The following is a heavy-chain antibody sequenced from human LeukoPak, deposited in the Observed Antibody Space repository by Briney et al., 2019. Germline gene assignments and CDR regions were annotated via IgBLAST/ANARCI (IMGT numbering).Heavy chain of an antibody. CDR3: ARDSSWVFDY. Sequence: GGSLRLSCAASGFTFSSYWISWVRQAPGKGLEWVANIKQDGSEKHYVDSVKGRFTISRDNAKNSLYLQMNSLRAEDTAVYYCARDSSWVFDYWGQGTLVTVSS. V-gene: IGHV3-7*03. CDR2: IKQDGSEK. D-gene: IGHD2-2*01. CDR1: GFTFSSYW. J-gene: IGHJ4*02.